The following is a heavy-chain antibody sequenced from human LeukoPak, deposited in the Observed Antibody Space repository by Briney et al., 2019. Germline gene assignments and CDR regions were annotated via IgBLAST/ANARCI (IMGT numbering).Heavy chain of an antibody. J-gene: IGHJ6*03. D-gene: IGHD2-21*01. V-gene: IGHV4-4*07. CDR2: IYISGIT. CDR1: GASISNYY. Sequence: SETLSLTCNVSGASISNYYWSWIRQPAGKPLEWIGRIYISGITNYNPSLKSRVTMSMDTSKNQFSLKLDSVTAADTAVYFCARDIRGRGRNYYYYMDVWGEGTTVITSS. CDR3: ARDIRGRGRNYYYYMDV.